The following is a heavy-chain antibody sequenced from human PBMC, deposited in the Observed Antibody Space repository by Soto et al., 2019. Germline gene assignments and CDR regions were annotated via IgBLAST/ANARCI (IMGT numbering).Heavy chain of an antibody. V-gene: IGHV4-59*01. CDR2: IYYSGST. D-gene: IGHD5-18*01. J-gene: IGHJ4*02. CDR3: ARCTAMVIDY. CDR1: GGSISSYY. Sequence: SETLSLTCTVSGGSISSYYWSWIRQPPGKGLEWIGYIYYSGSTNYNPSLKSRVTISVDTSKNQFSLKLSSVTAADTAVYYCARCTAMVIDYWGQGTLVTVSS.